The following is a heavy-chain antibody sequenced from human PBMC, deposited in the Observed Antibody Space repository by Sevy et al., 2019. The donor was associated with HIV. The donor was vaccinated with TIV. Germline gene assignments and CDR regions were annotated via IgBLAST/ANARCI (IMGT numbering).Heavy chain of an antibody. Sequence: GGSLRLSCAASGFTFSSYAMSWVRQAPGKGLEWVSAISGSGGSTYYADSVKGRFTISRDNSKNTLYLQMNSLRAEDTAVDYCAKAAADGIYLYYFDYCGQGSLVTVSS. J-gene: IGHJ4*02. CDR1: GFTFSSYA. D-gene: IGHD6-13*01. CDR3: AKAAADGIYLYYFDY. V-gene: IGHV3-23*01. CDR2: ISGSGGST.